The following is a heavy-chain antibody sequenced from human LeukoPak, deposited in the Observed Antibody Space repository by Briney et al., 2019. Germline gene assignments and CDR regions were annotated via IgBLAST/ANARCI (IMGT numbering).Heavy chain of an antibody. CDR2: VSVSADST. CDR3: AKASPYYDIWTGYYYYFDY. CDR1: GFTFSSNA. J-gene: IGHJ4*02. D-gene: IGHD3-9*01. V-gene: IGHV3-23*01. Sequence: SGGSLRLSCAASGFTFSSNAMSWVRQAPGKGLEWVSAVSVSADSTYYADSVKGRFTISRDNSRNMVYLQMNSLRAEDTAVYYCAKASPYYDIWTGYYYYFDYWGREPGSPSPQ.